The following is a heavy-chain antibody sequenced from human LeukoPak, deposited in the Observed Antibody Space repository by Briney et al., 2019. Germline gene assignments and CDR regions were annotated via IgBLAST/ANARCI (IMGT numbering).Heavy chain of an antibody. J-gene: IGHJ4*02. CDR1: GFTFSSYS. Sequence: GRSLRLSCAASGFTFSSYSMNWVRQAPGKGLEWVSSISSSSSCIYYADSVKGRFTISRDNAKNSLYLQMNSLRAEDTAVYYCARCHGGSCYSHYWGQGTLVTVSS. D-gene: IGHD2-15*01. V-gene: IGHV3-21*01. CDR2: ISSSSSCI. CDR3: ARCHGGSCYSHY.